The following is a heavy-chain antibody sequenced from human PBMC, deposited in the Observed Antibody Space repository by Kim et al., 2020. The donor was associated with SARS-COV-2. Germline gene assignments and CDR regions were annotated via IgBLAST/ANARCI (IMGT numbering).Heavy chain of an antibody. J-gene: IGHJ4*02. Sequence: ASVKVSCKASGYTFTGYYMHWVRQAPGQGLEWMGRINPNSGGTNYAQKFQGRVTMTRDTSISTAYMELSRLRSDDTAVYYCARSRITGTELDYWGQGTLVTVS. CDR2: INPNSGGT. CDR1: GYTFTGYY. CDR3: ARSRITGTELDY. D-gene: IGHD1-20*01. V-gene: IGHV1-2*06.